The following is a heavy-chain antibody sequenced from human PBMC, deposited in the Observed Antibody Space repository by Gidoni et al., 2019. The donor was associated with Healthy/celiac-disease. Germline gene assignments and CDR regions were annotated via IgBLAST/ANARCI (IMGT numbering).Heavy chain of an antibody. D-gene: IGHD6-6*01. Sequence: EVQLVESGGGLVKPGGSLSLSCAAPGFTFSSYSMNWVRQAPGKGLEWVSSISSSSGYIYYADSVKGRFTISRDNAKNSLYLQMNSLRAEDTAVYYCARHGLVGSDWGQGTLVTVSS. J-gene: IGHJ4*02. V-gene: IGHV3-21*01. CDR3: ARHGLVGSD. CDR2: ISSSSGYI. CDR1: GFTFSSYS.